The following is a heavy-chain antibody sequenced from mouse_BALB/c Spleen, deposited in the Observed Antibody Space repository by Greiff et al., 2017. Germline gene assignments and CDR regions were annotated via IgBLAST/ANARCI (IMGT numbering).Heavy chain of an antibody. V-gene: IGHV1-80*01. D-gene: IGHD2-4*01. J-gene: IGHJ4*01. CDR3: ARSGDYDYYYAMDY. CDR1: GYAFSSYW. Sequence: QVQLQQSGAELVRPGSSVKISCKASGYAFSSYWMNWVKQRPGQGLEWIGQIYPGDGDTNYNGKFKGKATLTADKSSSTAYMQLSSLTSEDSAVYFCARSGDYDYYYAMDYWGQGTSGTVSS. CDR2: IYPGDGDT.